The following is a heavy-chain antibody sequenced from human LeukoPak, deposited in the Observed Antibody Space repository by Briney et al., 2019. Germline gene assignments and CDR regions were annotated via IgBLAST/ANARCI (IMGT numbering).Heavy chain of an antibody. CDR2: IKQDGGER. D-gene: IGHD6-6*01. CDR3: AMIEQVVSNVEGGY. CDR1: GFSFSRYW. V-gene: IGHV3-7*01. Sequence: GGSLRLSCAASGFSFSRYWMSWVRQAPGKGLEWVANIKQDGGERYYVDSVKGRFTIPRDNAKNSLYLQMNSLRAEDTAVYFCAMIEQVVSNVEGGYWGQGTLVTVSS. J-gene: IGHJ4*02.